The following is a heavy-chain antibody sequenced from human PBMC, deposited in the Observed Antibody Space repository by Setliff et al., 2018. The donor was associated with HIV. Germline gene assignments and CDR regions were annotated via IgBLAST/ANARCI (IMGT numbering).Heavy chain of an antibody. J-gene: IGHJ4*02. Sequence: SETLSLTCTVSGGSISSHYWSWIRQPAGKGLEWIGHIYTTGSTNYNPSLKSRVTISADTSKNQFSLKLSSVTAADTAVYYCAIRGSSGWYVGGYFDYWGQGTLVTVSS. CDR2: IYTTGST. D-gene: IGHD6-19*01. CDR3: AIRGSSGWYVGGYFDY. V-gene: IGHV4-4*07. CDR1: GGSISSHY.